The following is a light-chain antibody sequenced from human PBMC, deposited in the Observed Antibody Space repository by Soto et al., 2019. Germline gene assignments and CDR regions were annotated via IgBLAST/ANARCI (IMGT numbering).Light chain of an antibody. CDR1: QSVSSN. Sequence: EIVLTQSPATLSVSPGERATLSCRASQSVSSNLAWYQQKPGQAPRLLIYGASTRATGIPARFSGSGSGTEFTLTISSLQSGDFAVYYCQQYADWPRTFGQGNKVEIK. CDR2: GAS. J-gene: IGKJ1*01. CDR3: QQYADWPRT. V-gene: IGKV3-15*01.